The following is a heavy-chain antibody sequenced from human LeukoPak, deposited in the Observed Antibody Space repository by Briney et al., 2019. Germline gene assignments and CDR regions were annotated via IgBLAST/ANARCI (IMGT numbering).Heavy chain of an antibody. CDR2: IYTSGST. J-gene: IGHJ4*02. D-gene: IGHD6-13*01. CDR3: ARYGSSWYGSHYFDY. V-gene: IGHV4-61*02. CDR1: GDSISSGDYY. Sequence: SQTLSLTCTVSGDSISSGDYYWSWIRQPAGKGLEWIGRIYTSGSTNYNPSLKSRVTMSVDTSKNQFSLKLSSVTAADTAVYYCARYGSSWYGSHYFDYWGQGTLVTVSS.